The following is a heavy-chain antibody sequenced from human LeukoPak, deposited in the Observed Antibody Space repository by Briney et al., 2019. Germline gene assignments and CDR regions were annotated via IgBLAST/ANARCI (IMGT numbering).Heavy chain of an antibody. CDR2: IIPIFGTA. J-gene: IGHJ1*01. V-gene: IGHV1-69*05. CDR1: GGTFSSYA. D-gene: IGHD3-22*01. CDR3: ARADYYDSSGYYSLYFQR. Sequence: GSSVKVSCKASGGTFSSYAISWVRQAPGQGLEWMGGIIPIFGTANYAQKFQGRVTITTDESTSTAYMELSSLRSEDTAVYYCARADYYDSSGYYSLYFQRWGQGTLVTVSS.